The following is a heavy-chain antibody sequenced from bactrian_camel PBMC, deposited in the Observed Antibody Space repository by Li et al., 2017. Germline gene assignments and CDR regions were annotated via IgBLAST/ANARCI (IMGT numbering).Heavy chain of an antibody. Sequence: QLVESGGGMVQPGGSLRLSCAASGFTFSSTWMYWVRQAPGKGLEWVSRIIHDGDITSYADSVKGRFTISRDNAKNTLYLRLNSLRTEDTAMYYCANSRERYSDYVHVYWGQGTQVTVS. J-gene: IGHJ4*01. CDR2: IIHDGDIT. CDR3: ANSRERYSDYVHVY. D-gene: IGHD4*01. V-gene: IGHV3S1*01. CDR1: GFTFSSTW.